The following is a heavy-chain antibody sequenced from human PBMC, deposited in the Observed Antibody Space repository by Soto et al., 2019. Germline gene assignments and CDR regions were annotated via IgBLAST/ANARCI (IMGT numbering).Heavy chain of an antibody. J-gene: IGHJ5*02. CDR2: IYYSGST. D-gene: IGHD2-15*01. CDR3: ARLEGYCSGGTCYRTSGWFDP. CDR1: GGSISSGSYY. Sequence: PSETLSLTYTVSGGSISSGSYYWGWIRQPPGKGLEWIGTIYYSGSTYYHPSLRSRVTLSVDTSKNQFSLKLTSVTAADTAVYYCARLEGYCSGGTCYRTSGWFDPWGQGTPVTVSS. V-gene: IGHV4-39*01.